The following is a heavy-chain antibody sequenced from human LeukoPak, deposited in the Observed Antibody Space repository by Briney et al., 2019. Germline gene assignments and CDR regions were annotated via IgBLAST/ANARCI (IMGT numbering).Heavy chain of an antibody. D-gene: IGHD2-15*01. J-gene: IGHJ3*02. CDR1: GYSFTNYW. CDR2: IYPHDSDT. CDR3: ARGIVVVSATNAFDI. V-gene: IGHV5-51*01. Sequence: GESLKISCQGSGYSFTNYWIGWVRQMPGKGLEWIGIIYPHDSDTRYSPSFQGQVTISADKSINTAFLQWNSLKASDTAMYYCARGIVVVSATNAFDIWGLGTMVTVSS.